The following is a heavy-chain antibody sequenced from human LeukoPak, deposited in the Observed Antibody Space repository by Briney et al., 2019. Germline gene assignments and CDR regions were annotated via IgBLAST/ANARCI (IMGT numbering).Heavy chain of an antibody. CDR2: IKDGGTTT. CDR3: ITIRPPY. CDR1: GFIFSSYW. D-gene: IGHD3-3*01. Sequence: AGGSLRLSCAASGFIFSSYWIHLVRQVPGKGLVWVSRIKDGGTTTDYADPVKGRFTISRDDAKNTLYLQMNSLRAEDQAVYYCITIRPPYWGEGPRVTVSP. J-gene: IGHJ4*02. V-gene: IGHV3-74*01.